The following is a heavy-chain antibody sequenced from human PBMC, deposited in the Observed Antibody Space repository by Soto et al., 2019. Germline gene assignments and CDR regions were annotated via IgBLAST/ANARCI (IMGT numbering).Heavy chain of an antibody. D-gene: IGHD2-2*01. V-gene: IGHV5-10-1*01. CDR3: ARHGSSTSHYYYYGMDV. Sequence: PGESLKISCKGSGYSFTSYWISWVRQMPGKGLEWMGRIDPSDSYTNYSPSFQGHVTISADKSISTAYLQWSSLKASDTAMYYCARHGSSTSHYYYYGMDVWGQGTTVTVSS. J-gene: IGHJ6*02. CDR2: IDPSDSYT. CDR1: GYSFTSYW.